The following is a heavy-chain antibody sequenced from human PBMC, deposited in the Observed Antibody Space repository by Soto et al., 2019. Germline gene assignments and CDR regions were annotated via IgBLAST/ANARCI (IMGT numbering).Heavy chain of an antibody. CDR3: AKFGVVAAGRGEYYVAV. CDR2: ISSGGSST. J-gene: IGHJ6*02. Sequence: EVQLLESGGGLVQPGGSLRLSCAASGFTFSSYGMSWVRQAPGKRLAWVSIISSGGSSTLYADSVKGRVTISRDNSDSTLLLQVHSLRPEETAVYYCAKFGVVAAGRGEYYVAVWGRWTTVSVS. D-gene: IGHD3-10*01. CDR1: GFTFSSYG. V-gene: IGHV3-23*01.